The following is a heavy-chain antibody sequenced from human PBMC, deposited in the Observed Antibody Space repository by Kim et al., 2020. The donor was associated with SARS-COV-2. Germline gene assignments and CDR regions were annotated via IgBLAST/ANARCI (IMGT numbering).Heavy chain of an antibody. D-gene: IGHD3-9*01. CDR3: ARGRRYFDWLLDY. J-gene: IGHJ4*02. V-gene: IGHV4-34*01. Sequence: SETLSLTCAVYGGSFSGYYWSWIRQPPGKGLEWIGEINHSGSTNYNPSLKSRVTISVDTSKNQFSLKLSSVTAADTAVYYCARGRRYFDWLLDYWGQGTL. CDR2: INHSGST. CDR1: GGSFSGYY.